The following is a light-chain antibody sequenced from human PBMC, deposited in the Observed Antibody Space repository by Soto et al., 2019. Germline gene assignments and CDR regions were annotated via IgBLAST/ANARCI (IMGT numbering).Light chain of an antibody. CDR2: GAS. CDR3: QQYGSPWT. V-gene: IGKV3-20*01. CDR1: QSVWSSL. Sequence: ETVLTQSPGTLSLSPGERATLSCRASQSVWSSLLAWYQHKPGQTPRLLIYGASSSATGIPDRFSGSGSGTDFTLTISRLEPEEFAVYYCQQYGSPWTFGQGTKVEIK. J-gene: IGKJ1*01.